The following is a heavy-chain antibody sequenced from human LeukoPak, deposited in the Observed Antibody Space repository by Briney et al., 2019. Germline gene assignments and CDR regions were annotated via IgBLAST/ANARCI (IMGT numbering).Heavy chain of an antibody. J-gene: IGHJ4*02. Sequence: GGSLRLSCAASGFTFNDYAMHWVRQTPGKGLEWVSGISWNSGSIVYADSVKGRFTISRDNAKNSLYLQMSGLRAEDTAVYYCARVVGAFDYWGQGTLVTVSS. CDR3: ARVVGAFDY. CDR1: GFTFNDYA. CDR2: ISWNSGSI. V-gene: IGHV3-9*01. D-gene: IGHD2-15*01.